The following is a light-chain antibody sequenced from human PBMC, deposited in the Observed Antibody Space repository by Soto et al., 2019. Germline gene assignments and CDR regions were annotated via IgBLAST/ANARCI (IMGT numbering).Light chain of an antibody. CDR1: QSVSRN. Sequence: EIVMTQSPATLSVSPGERATLSCRASQSVSRNLAWYQQKPGQAPRLLIYGASTRATAIPARFSGSGSGTEFTLTISSMQSEDFASYSCQQYNDWSPLTFGGGTKVEIK. V-gene: IGKV3-15*01. CDR3: QQYNDWSPLT. CDR2: GAS. J-gene: IGKJ4*01.